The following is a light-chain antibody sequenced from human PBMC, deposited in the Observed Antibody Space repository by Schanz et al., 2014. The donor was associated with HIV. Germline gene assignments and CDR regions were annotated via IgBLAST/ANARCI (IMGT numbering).Light chain of an antibody. J-gene: IGLJ2*01. V-gene: IGLV2-14*03. CDR3: SSHAGRNSFVV. Sequence: QSVLTQPASVSGSPGQSITIPCTGNSSDVGGYKSVAWYQQHPGNAPKLMIYDVSDRPSGVSNRFSVSKSGNTASLTISGLQAEDEADYYCSSHAGRNSFVVFGGGTKLTVL. CDR2: DVS. CDR1: SSDVGGYKS.